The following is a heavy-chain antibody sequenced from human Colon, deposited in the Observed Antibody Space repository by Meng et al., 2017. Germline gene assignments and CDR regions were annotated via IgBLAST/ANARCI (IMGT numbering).Heavy chain of an antibody. CDR2: TYYRSKRNN. Sequence: LSLSSAFSVSPCSNNVVNWTWVRQSPSRGLEWMGKTYYRSKRNNDYSFSLGGTITVTPDTTKNRVSLQLRSVTPEDTAVYFCVREAHLAGFPYWGQGILVTVSS. V-gene: IGHV6-1*01. CDR3: VREAHLAGFPY. CDR1: VSPCSNNVVN. J-gene: IGHJ4*02.